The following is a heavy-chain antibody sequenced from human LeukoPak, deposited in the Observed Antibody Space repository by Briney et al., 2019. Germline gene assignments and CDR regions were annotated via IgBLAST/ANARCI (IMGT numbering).Heavy chain of an antibody. D-gene: IGHD6-13*01. V-gene: IGHV3-48*04. J-gene: IGHJ4*02. CDR1: GFTFSSYS. CDR2: ISSGGDSI. CDR3: ARGHSSSWYSDY. Sequence: GGSLRLSCAASGFTFSSYSMSWIRQAPGKGLEWVSYISSGGDSIYYADSVKGRFTISRDNAKNSLFLQMDSLRAEDTAVYYCARGHSSSWYSDYWGQGTLVTVSS.